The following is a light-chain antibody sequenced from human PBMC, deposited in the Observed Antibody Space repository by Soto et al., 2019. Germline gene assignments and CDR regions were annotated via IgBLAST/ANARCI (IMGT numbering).Light chain of an antibody. Sequence: QSVLTQPPPVSWGPGQRVTISCTGGSPKIGAGYDVHWYQQLPGTAPKLLIYGNSNRPSGVPDRFSGSKSGTSASLAITGLQAEDEADYYCQSYDSSLSAFYVFGTGTKVTVL. CDR1: SPKIGAGYD. CDR3: QSYDSSLSAFYV. J-gene: IGLJ1*01. CDR2: GNS. V-gene: IGLV1-40*01.